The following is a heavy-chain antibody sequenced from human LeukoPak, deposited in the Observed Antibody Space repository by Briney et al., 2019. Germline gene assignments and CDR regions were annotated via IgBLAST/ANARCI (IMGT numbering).Heavy chain of an antibody. Sequence: GGSLRLSCAASGFTFGTYWMHWVRQGPGKGLVWVSRINPDGNTITYADSVKGRFTISRDNAKDTLYLQMSGLRAEYTAVYYCGRGRYYYDPLDFWGQGTLVTVSS. CDR3: GRGRYYYDPLDF. J-gene: IGHJ4*02. CDR2: INPDGNTI. V-gene: IGHV3-74*03. CDR1: GFTFGTYW. D-gene: IGHD3-22*01.